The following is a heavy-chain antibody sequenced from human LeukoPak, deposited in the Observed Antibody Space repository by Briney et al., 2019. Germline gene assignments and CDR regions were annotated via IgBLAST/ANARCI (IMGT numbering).Heavy chain of an antibody. V-gene: IGHV1-69*05. Sequence: ASVKVSCKASGGTFSSYAISWVRQAPGQGLEWMGGIIPIFGTANYAQKFQGRVTMTRDTSTSTVYMELSSLRSEDTAVYYCARDKGYCSSTSCKGGFDYWGQGTLVTVSS. J-gene: IGHJ4*02. CDR2: IIPIFGTA. CDR1: GGTFSSYA. D-gene: IGHD2-2*01. CDR3: ARDKGYCSSTSCKGGFDY.